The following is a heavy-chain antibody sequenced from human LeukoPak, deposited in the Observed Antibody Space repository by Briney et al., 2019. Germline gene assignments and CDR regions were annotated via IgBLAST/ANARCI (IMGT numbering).Heavy chain of an antibody. CDR3: ARGGHRRYYYTSGSAFDP. CDR1: GYTFTNYG. CDR2: ISAYNGNT. J-gene: IGHJ5*02. D-gene: IGHD3-10*01. V-gene: IGHV1-18*01. Sequence: GASVKVSCKASGYTFTNYGISWVRQAPGQGLEWMGWISAYNGNTHYAQNLQGRVTMTTDTSTSTAYMELKSLRSDDTAVYYSARGGHRRYYYTSGSAFDPWGQGTLVTVSS.